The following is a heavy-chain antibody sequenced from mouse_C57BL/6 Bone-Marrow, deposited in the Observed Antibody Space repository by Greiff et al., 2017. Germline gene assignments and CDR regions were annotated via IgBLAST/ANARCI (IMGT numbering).Heavy chain of an antibody. CDR2: ICSGGST. D-gene: IGHD1-3*01. CDR1: GFSFTSYG. CDR3: AREWGTGSSVDY. Sequence: QVQLKESGPGLVQPSQSLSITCTVSGFSFTSYGVHWVRQSPGKGLEWLGVICSGGSTDYNAAFISRLSISKDNSKSQVFFKMNRLQADATAIYYGAREWGTGSSVDYWGQGTTLTVSS. J-gene: IGHJ2*01. V-gene: IGHV2-2*01.